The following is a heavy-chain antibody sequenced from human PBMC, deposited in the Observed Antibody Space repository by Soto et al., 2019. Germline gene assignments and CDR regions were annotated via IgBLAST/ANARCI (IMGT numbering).Heavy chain of an antibody. Sequence: QVQLQQSGPGLVKPSQTLSLTCTVSGGSISSGDYYWNWIRQHPEKGLEWIGSIHHRGNTYYSPSLESRISISIDTSKKQFSLRLSSVNAADTAVYYCAREGGSYDSGGFLIRGAFDVWGQGTTVTVSP. CDR2: IHHRGNT. D-gene: IGHD3-22*01. CDR3: AREGGSYDSGGFLIRGAFDV. V-gene: IGHV4-31*03. J-gene: IGHJ3*01. CDR1: GGSISSGDYY.